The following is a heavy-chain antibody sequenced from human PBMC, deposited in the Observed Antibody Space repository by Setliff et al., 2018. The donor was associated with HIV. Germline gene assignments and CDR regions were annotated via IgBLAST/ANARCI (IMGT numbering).Heavy chain of an antibody. D-gene: IGHD2-15*01. V-gene: IGHV7-4-1*02. CDR1: GYTFTSYG. CDR2: INTNTGNP. J-gene: IGHJ5*02. Sequence: GASVKVSCKASGYTFTSYGISWVRQAPGQGLEWMGWINTNTGNPTYAQGFTGRFVFSLDTSVSTAYLQISSLKAEDTAMYYCARGCNGGNCYHGSGWFDPWGQGTLVTVS. CDR3: ARGCNGGNCYHGSGWFDP.